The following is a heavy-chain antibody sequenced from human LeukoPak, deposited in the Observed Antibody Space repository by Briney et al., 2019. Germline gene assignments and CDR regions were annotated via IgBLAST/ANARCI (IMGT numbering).Heavy chain of an antibody. CDR2: ISAYNGIT. D-gene: IGHD3-22*01. J-gene: IGHJ4*02. V-gene: IGHV1-18*01. CDR1: GYTFTSYG. Sequence: ASVKVSCKASGYTFTSYGISWVRQAPGQGLEWMGWISAYNGITNYAQKLQGRVTMTTDTSASTAYMELRSLRSDDTAVYYCARDVPPSSGYYSGIDYWGQGTLVTVSS. CDR3: ARDVPPSSGYYSGIDY.